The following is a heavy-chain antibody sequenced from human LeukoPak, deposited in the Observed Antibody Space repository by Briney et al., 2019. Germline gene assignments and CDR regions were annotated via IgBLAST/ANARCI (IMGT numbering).Heavy chain of an antibody. CDR1: GYTFTSYG. D-gene: IGHD3-22*01. V-gene: IGHV1-18*01. Sequence: ASVKVPCKASGYTFTSYGISWVRQAPGQGLEWMGWISAYNGNTNYAQKLQGRVTMTTDTSTSTAYMELRSLRSDDTAVYYCARERRIVVVITTSDLLDYYYGMDVWGQGTTVTVSS. J-gene: IGHJ6*02. CDR3: ARERRIVVVITTSDLLDYYYGMDV. CDR2: ISAYNGNT.